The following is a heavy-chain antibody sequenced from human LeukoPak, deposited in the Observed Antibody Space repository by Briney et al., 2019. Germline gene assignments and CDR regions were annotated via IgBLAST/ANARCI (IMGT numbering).Heavy chain of an antibody. CDR3: ARTARHLDY. CDR1: GFTFSDPY. V-gene: IGHV3-11*04. D-gene: IGHD5-18*01. CDR2: ISGSGTDI. J-gene: IGHJ4*02. Sequence: PGGSLRLSCEASGFTFSDPYMSWIRQAPGKGLECLSYISGSGTDINYADSVRGRFTISRDNAKNLLYLQMNDLRVEDTAVYYCARTARHLDYWGQGTLVTVSS.